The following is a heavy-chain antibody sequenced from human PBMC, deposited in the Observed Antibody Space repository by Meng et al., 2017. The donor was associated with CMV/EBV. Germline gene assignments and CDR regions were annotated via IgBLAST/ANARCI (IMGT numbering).Heavy chain of an antibody. CDR2: INPSGGST. D-gene: IGHD3-16*02. V-gene: IGHV1-46*01. CDR3: AMAWGGYVWGSYRNGGWFDP. CDR1: GYTFTSYY. J-gene: IGHJ5*02. Sequence: ASVKVSCQASGYTFTSYYMHWVRQAPGQGLEWMGIINPSGGSTSYAQKFQGRVTITRETSTSTVYLELSILRSEDTAVYYCAMAWGGYVWGSYRNGGWFDPWGQGTLVTVSS.